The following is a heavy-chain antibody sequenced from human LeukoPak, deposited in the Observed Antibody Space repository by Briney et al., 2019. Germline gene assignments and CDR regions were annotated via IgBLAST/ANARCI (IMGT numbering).Heavy chain of an antibody. D-gene: IGHD6-19*01. Sequence: SETLSLTCTVSGGSISSSSYYWGWIRQPPGKGLEWIGSIYYSGSTYYNPSLKSRVTISVDTSKNQFSLKLSSVTAADTAVYYCARLNTNGYSSGWCVYWRQGTLVTVSS. CDR1: GGSISSSSYY. J-gene: IGHJ4*02. CDR2: IYYSGST. CDR3: ARLNTNGYSSGWCVY. V-gene: IGHV4-39*01.